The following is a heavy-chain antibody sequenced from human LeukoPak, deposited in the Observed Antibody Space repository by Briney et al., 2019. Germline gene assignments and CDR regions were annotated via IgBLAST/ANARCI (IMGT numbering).Heavy chain of an antibody. CDR3: ARGATGWYNWFDP. CDR2: IYYSGST. Sequence: SETLSLTCSVSGDSIGSYYWSWIRQPPGKGLEWIGHIYYSGSTNYNPSLKSRVTISVDTSKNQFSLKLSSVTAADTAVYYCARGATGWYNWFDPWGQGTLVTVSS. J-gene: IGHJ5*02. V-gene: IGHV4-59*01. D-gene: IGHD6-19*01. CDR1: GDSIGSYY.